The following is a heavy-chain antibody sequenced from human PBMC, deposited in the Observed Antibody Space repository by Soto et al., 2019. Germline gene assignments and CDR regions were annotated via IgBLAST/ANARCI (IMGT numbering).Heavy chain of an antibody. CDR1: GFTFSSYA. CDR3: AGLGLYTPLPYYYYGWDV. V-gene: IGHV3-23*01. Sequence: EVQLLESGGGMVQPGGSLRLSCAASGFTFSSYAMSWVRQAPGKGLEWVSAISGSGGSTYYADSVKGRFTISRDNSKNPRYLQITSLRPEDTAVYYGAGLGLYTPLPYYYYGWDVWGQGTRSPSP. D-gene: IGHD6-19*01. CDR2: ISGSGGST. J-gene: IGHJ6*02.